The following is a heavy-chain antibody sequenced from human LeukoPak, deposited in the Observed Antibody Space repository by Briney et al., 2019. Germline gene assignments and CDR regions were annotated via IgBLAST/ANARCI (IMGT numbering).Heavy chain of an antibody. Sequence: GGSLRLSCAASGFTFSNYAMSWVRQAPGKGLEWVSVISGSGGSTYYADSVKGRFTISRDNSKNTLHLQMNSLRAEDTAVYYCAKGSTAMAKYYFDYWGQGTLVTASS. D-gene: IGHD5-18*01. J-gene: IGHJ4*02. CDR2: ISGSGGST. CDR3: AKGSTAMAKYYFDY. V-gene: IGHV3-23*01. CDR1: GFTFSNYA.